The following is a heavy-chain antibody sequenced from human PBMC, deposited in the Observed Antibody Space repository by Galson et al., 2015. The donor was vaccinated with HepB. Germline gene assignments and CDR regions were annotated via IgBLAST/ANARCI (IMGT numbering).Heavy chain of an antibody. CDR2: INPSGGST. CDR1: GYTFTSYY. CDR3: ARGYCSGGSCDSFIRNWFDP. Sequence: SVKVSCKASGYTFTSYYMHWVRQAPGQGLEWMGIINPSGGSTSYAQKLQGRVTMTRDTSTSTVYMELSSLRSEYTAVYYCARGYCSGGSCDSFIRNWFDPWGQGTLVTVSS. D-gene: IGHD2-15*01. V-gene: IGHV1-46*04. J-gene: IGHJ5*02.